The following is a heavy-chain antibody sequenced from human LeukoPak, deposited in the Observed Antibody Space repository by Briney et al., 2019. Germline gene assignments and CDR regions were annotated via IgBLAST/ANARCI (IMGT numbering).Heavy chain of an antibody. Sequence: NPGGSLRLSCAASGFTFSSYSMNWVRQAPGKVLEWVSSISSSSSYIYYADSVKGRFTISRDNAKNSLYLQMNSLRAEDTAVYYCVRGGLRRYYYYGMDVWGQGTTVTVSS. CDR2: ISSSSSYI. V-gene: IGHV3-21*01. CDR1: GFTFSSYS. CDR3: VRGGLRRYYYYGMDV. J-gene: IGHJ6*02.